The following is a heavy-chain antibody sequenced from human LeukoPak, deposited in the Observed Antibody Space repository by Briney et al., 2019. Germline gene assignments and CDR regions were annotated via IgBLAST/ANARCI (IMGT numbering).Heavy chain of an antibody. Sequence: GGSLRLSCEGSGFTFSNYWMGWVRQAPGKGLQWVANIKQDGSEQYYVDSVKGRLTISRDNAKNSLFLQMNSLRAEDTAVYYCARLGEKADFDYWGQGTLVTVSS. CDR1: GFTFSNYW. V-gene: IGHV3-7*01. CDR3: ARLGEKADFDY. D-gene: IGHD3-16*01. CDR2: IKQDGSEQ. J-gene: IGHJ4*02.